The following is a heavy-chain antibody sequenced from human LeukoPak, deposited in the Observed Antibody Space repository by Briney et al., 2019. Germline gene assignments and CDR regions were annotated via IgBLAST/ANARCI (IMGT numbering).Heavy chain of an antibody. V-gene: IGHV3-74*01. CDR2: INSDGSST. D-gene: IGHD3-10*01. CDR3: ARAVITMVRGVYLYYFDY. CDR1: GFTFSSYW. J-gene: IGHJ4*02. Sequence: GGSLRLSCAASGFTFSSYWMHWVRQAPGKGLVWVSRINSDGSSTSYADSVKGRFTISRDNVKNTLYLQMNSLRAEDTAVYYCARAVITMVRGVYLYYFDYWGQGTLVTVSS.